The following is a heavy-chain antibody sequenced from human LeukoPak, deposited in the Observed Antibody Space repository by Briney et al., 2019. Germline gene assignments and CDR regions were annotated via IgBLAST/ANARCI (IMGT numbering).Heavy chain of an antibody. CDR2: ISESGRST. CDR1: GFAFSSYS. V-gene: IGHV3-23*01. J-gene: IGHJ4*02. Sequence: GGSLRLSCAASGFAFSSYSMTWVRQAPGKGLEWVSSISESGRSTYYADSVKGRFTISRDNSKNTLYLQMNSLRAEDTAVYYCAKRAARPAYYFDFWGQGTLVTISS. CDR3: AKRAARPAYYFDF. D-gene: IGHD6-6*01.